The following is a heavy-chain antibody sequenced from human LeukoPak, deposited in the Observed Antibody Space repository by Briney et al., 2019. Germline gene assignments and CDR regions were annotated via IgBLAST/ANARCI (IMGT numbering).Heavy chain of an antibody. J-gene: IGHJ6*03. CDR1: GFTLSSYG. V-gene: IGHV3-23*01. CDR2: ISGSGGST. Sequence: GGSLRLSCAASGFTLSSYGMSWVRQAPGKGLEWVSAISGSGGSTYYADSVKGRFTISRDNSKNTLYLQMNSLRAEDTAVYYCAKDVQGYMDVWGKGTTVTISS. CDR3: AKDVQGYMDV.